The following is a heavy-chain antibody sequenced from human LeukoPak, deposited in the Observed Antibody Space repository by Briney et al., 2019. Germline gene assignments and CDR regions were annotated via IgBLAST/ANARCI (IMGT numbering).Heavy chain of an antibody. J-gene: IGHJ4*02. V-gene: IGHV3-23*01. CDR2: ISGNGLQT. CDR1: GYTFSIFA. D-gene: IGHD3-22*01. Sequence: GGALRLSSAASGYTFSIFAMTTVPHLPGEGLEWGSTISGNGLQTFYAESVKGRFSVSSDNSVTIVYLQMASLSADDSALYSCAKDANYLDSSGYFIPFDYWGPGTLVTVAS. CDR3: AKDANYLDSSGYFIPFDY.